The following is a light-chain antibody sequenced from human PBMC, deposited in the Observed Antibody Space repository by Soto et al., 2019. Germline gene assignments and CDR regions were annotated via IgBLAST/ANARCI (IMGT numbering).Light chain of an antibody. CDR3: AAWDDSLNGYV. Sequence: QSVLTKPPSASGTPGQRVTISCSGSSSNIGTKTVNWYQQLPGTAPKLLIYSNNQRPSGVPDRFSVSKSGTSASLAISGLQSEDEADYYCAAWDDSLNGYVFGTGTKVTVL. V-gene: IGLV1-44*01. CDR1: SSNIGTKT. J-gene: IGLJ1*01. CDR2: SNN.